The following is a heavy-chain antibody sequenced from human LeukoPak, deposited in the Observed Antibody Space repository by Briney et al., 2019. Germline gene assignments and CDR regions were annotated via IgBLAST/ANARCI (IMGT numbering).Heavy chain of an antibody. V-gene: IGHV3-23*01. Sequence: GGSLRLSCAASGFTFSSYAMSWVRQAPGKGLEWVSAISGSGGSTYYADSVKGRFTISRDNSKNTLYLQMNSLRAEDTAVYYCAKVNNWNYGYYCYYMDVWGKGTTVTVSS. J-gene: IGHJ6*03. CDR1: GFTFSSYA. D-gene: IGHD1-7*01. CDR3: AKVNNWNYGYYCYYMDV. CDR2: ISGSGGST.